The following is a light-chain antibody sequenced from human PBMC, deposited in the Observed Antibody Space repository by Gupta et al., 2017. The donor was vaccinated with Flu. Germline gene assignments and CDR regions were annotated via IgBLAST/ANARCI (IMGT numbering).Light chain of an antibody. J-gene: IGKJ5*01. Sequence: IQMTQSPSSVSAFVGDRVTITCRASQDIYRWLAWYQQKPGEAPKLLMVATSTLQSGVPSRFSGSGAGTDFALTISSLQAEDTGTYYCQQANSFPTTFGQGTRLEIK. V-gene: IGKV1-12*01. CDR2: ATS. CDR1: QDIYRW. CDR3: QQANSFPTT.